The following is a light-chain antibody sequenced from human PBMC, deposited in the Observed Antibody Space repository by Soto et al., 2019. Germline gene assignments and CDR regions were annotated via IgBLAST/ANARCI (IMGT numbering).Light chain of an antibody. V-gene: IGKV3-20*01. CDR2: GAS. J-gene: IGKJ4*01. Sequence: EFVLTQSPGTLSLSPGERATLSCRASQSVSSNYLAWYQQKPGQAPRLLIYGASSRATGVPDRFSGSGSGTDFTLTISRLEPEDFAVFFCQHYGTSLTFGGGT. CDR3: QHYGTSLT. CDR1: QSVSSNY.